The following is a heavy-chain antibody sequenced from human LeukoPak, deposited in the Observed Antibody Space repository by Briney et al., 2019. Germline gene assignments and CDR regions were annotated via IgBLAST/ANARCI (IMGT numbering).Heavy chain of an antibody. CDR3: TRGRQQLVYYFDY. Sequence: GGSLRLSCTASGFTFGDYAMSWVRQAPGKGLEWVGFIRSKAYGGTTECAASVKGRFTISRDDSKSIAYLQMNSLKTEDTAVYYCTRGRQQLVYYFDYWGQGTLVTVSS. CDR2: IRSKAYGGTT. J-gene: IGHJ4*02. D-gene: IGHD6-13*01. V-gene: IGHV3-49*04. CDR1: GFTFGDYA.